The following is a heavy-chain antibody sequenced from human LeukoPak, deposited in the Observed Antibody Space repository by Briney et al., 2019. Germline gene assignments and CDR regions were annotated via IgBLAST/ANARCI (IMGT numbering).Heavy chain of an antibody. J-gene: IGHJ4*02. Sequence: GGSLRLSCIASGFTFSTYTMGWVRQAQGGGLEWVSAIGGDGGGTFYADSVKGRFAISRDNSKSTLYLQMNSLRAEDTAVYYCLKDFGRNLGGPGYWGRGTLVTVSA. V-gene: IGHV3-23*01. CDR2: IGGDGGGT. CDR3: LKDFGRNLGGPGY. CDR1: GFTFSTYT. D-gene: IGHD3-10*01.